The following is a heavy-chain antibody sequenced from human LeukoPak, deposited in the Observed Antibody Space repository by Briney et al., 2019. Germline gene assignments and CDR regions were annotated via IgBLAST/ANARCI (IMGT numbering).Heavy chain of an antibody. CDR2: IYYSGST. CDR1: GGSISSHY. CDR3: AREPGYCSSTSCYRYYYMDV. J-gene: IGHJ6*03. Sequence: PSETLSLTCTVSGGSISSHYWSWIRQPPGKGLEWIGYIYYSGSTNYNPSLKSRVTISVDTSKNQFSLKLSSVTAADTAVYYCAREPGYCSSTSCYRYYYMDVWAKGPRSPSP. V-gene: IGHV4-59*11. D-gene: IGHD2-2*01.